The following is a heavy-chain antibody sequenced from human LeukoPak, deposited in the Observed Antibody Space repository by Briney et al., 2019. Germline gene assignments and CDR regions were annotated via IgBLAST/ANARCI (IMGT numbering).Heavy chain of an antibody. CDR3: ARDSRYTVTTGY. CDR2: ISAYNGNT. J-gene: IGHJ4*02. Sequence: ASVKVSCKSSGYTFTAYYVHWVRQAPGQGLEWMGWISAYNGNTNYAQKLQGRVTMTTDTSTSTAYMELRSLRSDDTAVYYCARDSRYTVTTGYWGQGTLVTVSS. CDR1: GYTFTAYY. D-gene: IGHD4-11*01. V-gene: IGHV1-18*04.